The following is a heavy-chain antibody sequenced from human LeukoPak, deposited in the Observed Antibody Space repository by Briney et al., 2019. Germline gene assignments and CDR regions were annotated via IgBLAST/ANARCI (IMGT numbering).Heavy chain of an antibody. CDR2: INPDGSTT. V-gene: IGHV3-74*01. Sequence: PGGSLRLSCVASGFAFRNYWMYWVRQGPGKGLVWLSRINPDGSTTTYADSVKGRSTISRDNAKKSLYLQMNYLRAEDTAIYYCAREAPRVERFLDSWGQGTLVTVSS. CDR1: GFAFRNYW. D-gene: IGHD1-26*01. CDR3: AREAPRVERFLDS. J-gene: IGHJ4*02.